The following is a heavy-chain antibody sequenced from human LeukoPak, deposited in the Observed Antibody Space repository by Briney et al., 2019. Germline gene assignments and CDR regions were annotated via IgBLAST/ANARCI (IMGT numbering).Heavy chain of an antibody. CDR3: ARVAYDSSGYYPGY. J-gene: IGHJ4*02. V-gene: IGHV3-53*01. CDR1: GFTVSSNY. D-gene: IGHD3-22*01. Sequence: PGGSLRLSCAASGFTVSSNYMSWVRQAPGKGLEWVSVIYSGGSTYYADSVKGRFTISRDNSKNTLYLQMNSLRAEDTAVYYCARVAYDSSGYYPGYWGQGTLVTVSS. CDR2: IYSGGST.